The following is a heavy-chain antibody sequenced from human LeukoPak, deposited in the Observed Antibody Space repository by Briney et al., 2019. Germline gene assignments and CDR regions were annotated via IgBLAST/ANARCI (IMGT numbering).Heavy chain of an antibody. J-gene: IGHJ4*02. V-gene: IGHV1-3*01. CDR3: ATDLYCSGGSCYHDY. CDR2: IHAGTGNT. D-gene: IGHD2-15*01. CDR1: GYTFISYA. Sequence: ASVKVSCKTSGYTFISYAIHWVRQAPGQRLEWMGWIHAGTGNTKYSQKFQGRVTITRDTSASTAYMELSSLRSEDTAVYYCATDLYCSGGSCYHDYWGQGTLVTVSS.